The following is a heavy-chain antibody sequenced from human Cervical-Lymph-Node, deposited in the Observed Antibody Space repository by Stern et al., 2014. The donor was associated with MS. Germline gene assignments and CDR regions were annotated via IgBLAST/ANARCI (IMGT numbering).Heavy chain of an antibody. CDR1: GFSLSTSGMC. D-gene: IGHD4-17*01. CDR3: ARIPLGDYEGGYYGMDV. V-gene: IGHV2-70*01. CDR2: IDWDDDK. Sequence: QVTLRESGPALVQPTQTLTLTCTFSGFSLSTSGMCVSWIRQPPGKALEWLALIDWDDDKYYSTSLKTRLTISKEPSKNQVVLTMTNMDPVDTATYYCARIPLGDYEGGYYGMDVWGQGTTVTVSS. J-gene: IGHJ6*02.